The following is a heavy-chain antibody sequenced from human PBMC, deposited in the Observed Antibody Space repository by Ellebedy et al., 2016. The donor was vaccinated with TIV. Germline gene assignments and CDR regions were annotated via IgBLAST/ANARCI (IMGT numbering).Heavy chain of an antibody. CDR2: ISTNGVTA. V-gene: IGHV3-64*04. Sequence: GESLKISCSASGFTFSTYSIHWVRQAPGEGLEYVSTISTNGVTAYYADSVRARFIISRDRSKNTLYHQMNSLGAEDTAVYYCAKPSVGHCISAICYVFYYWGQGTQVTVSS. CDR3: AKPSVGHCISAICYVFYY. CDR1: GFTFSTYS. J-gene: IGHJ4*02. D-gene: IGHD2-2*01.